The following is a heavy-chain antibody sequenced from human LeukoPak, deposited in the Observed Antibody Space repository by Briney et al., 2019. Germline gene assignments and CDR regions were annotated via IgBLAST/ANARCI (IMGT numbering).Heavy chain of an antibody. Sequence: SETLSLTCTVSGGSISSYYWSWIRQPPGKGLEWIGYIYYSGSTNYNPSLKSRVTISVDTSKNQFSLKLSSVTAVDTAVYYCARSAVVVTGFDYWGQGTLVTVSS. V-gene: IGHV4-59*01. CDR1: GGSISSYY. CDR3: ARSAVVVTGFDY. D-gene: IGHD2-21*02. CDR2: IYYSGST. J-gene: IGHJ4*02.